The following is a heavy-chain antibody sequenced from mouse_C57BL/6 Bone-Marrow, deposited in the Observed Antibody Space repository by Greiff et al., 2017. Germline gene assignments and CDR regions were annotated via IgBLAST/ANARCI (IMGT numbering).Heavy chain of an antibody. Sequence: QVQLQQSGAELVRPGTSVKLSCKASGYTFTSYWMHWVKQRPGQGLEWFGVIDPSDSYTNYNKKFKGKATLTVDTSSSTAYMQLSSLTSEDSAVYYCARSHITAIVPFAFWGPGTLVTVSA. CDR2: IDPSDSYT. J-gene: IGHJ3*01. V-gene: IGHV1-59*01. CDR1: GYTFTSYW. CDR3: ARSHITAIVPFAF. D-gene: IGHD2-5*01.